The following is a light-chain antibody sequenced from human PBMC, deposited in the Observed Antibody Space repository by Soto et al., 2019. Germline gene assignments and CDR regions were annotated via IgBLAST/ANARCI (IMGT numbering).Light chain of an antibody. CDR2: GNS. CDR3: QSYDSSLSVRFYV. CDR1: SSNIGAGYD. Sequence: QSVLTQPPSVSGAPGQRVTISCTGSSSNIGAGYDVHWYQQLPGTAPKLLIYGNSNRPSGVPDRFSGSKSGTSASLAITGLQAEDEADYYCQSYDSSLSVRFYVFGTGTKLTVL. V-gene: IGLV1-40*01. J-gene: IGLJ1*01.